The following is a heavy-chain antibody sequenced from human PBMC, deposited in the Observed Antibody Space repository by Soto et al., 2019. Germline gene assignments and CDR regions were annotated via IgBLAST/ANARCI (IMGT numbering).Heavy chain of an antibody. CDR3: ARRHRTFIFTGYYRHRTGPRHFDY. J-gene: IGHJ4*02. D-gene: IGHD3-9*01. Sequence: PSETLSLTCAVYGGSFSGYYWSWIRQPPGKGLEWIGEINHSGSTNYNPSLKSRDTISVDTSKNQFSLKRRYVTAADTAVYYCARRHRTFIFTGYYRHRTGPRHFDYWGQGTLVTFSS. CDR2: INHSGST. CDR1: GGSFSGYY. V-gene: IGHV4-34*01.